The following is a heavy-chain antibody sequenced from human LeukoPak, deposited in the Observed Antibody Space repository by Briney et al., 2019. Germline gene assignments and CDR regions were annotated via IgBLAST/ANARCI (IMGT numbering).Heavy chain of an antibody. J-gene: IGHJ5*02. D-gene: IGHD6-19*01. CDR3: ASHAIAGAYHALVDP. CDR1: GGSISSGGYY. CDR2: IYHSGST. Sequence: PSQTLSLTCTVSGGSISSGGYYWSWIRQPPGKGLEWIGYIYHSGSTYYNPSLKSRVTISVDRSKNQFSLKLSSVTAADTAVYYWASHAIAGAYHALVDPLGQGTLVTVSS. V-gene: IGHV4-30-2*01.